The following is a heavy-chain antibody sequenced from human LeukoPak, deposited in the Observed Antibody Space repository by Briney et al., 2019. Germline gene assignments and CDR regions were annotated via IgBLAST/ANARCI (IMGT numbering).Heavy chain of an antibody. CDR3: AKDQAGIAVAGTVDY. J-gene: IGHJ4*02. V-gene: IGHV3-30*18. CDR1: GFTFSSYG. Sequence: GGSLRLSCAASGFTFSSYGMHWVRQAPGKGLEWVAVISYDGSNKYYADSVKGRFTISRDNSKNTLYLQMNSLRAEDTAVYYCAKDQAGIAVAGTVDYWGQGTLVTVSS. CDR2: ISYDGSNK. D-gene: IGHD6-19*01.